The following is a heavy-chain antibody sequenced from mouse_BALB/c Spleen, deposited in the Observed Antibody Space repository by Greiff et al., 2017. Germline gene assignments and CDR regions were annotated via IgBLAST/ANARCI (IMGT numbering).Heavy chain of an antibody. J-gene: IGHJ1*01. D-gene: IGHD2-4*01. V-gene: IGHV14-3*02. Sequence: VQLQQSGAELVKPGASVKLSCTASGFNIKDTYMHWVKQRPEQGLEWIGRIDPANGNTKYDPKFQGKATITADTSSNTAYLPLSSLTSEDTAVYYCARDDYDAHWYFDVWGAGTTVTVSS. CDR3: ARDDYDAHWYFDV. CDR1: GFNIKDTY. CDR2: IDPANGNT.